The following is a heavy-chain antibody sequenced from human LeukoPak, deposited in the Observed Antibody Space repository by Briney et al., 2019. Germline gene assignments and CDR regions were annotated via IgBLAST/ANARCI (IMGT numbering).Heavy chain of an antibody. CDR1: GGTFSSYA. CDR2: IIPIFGTA. CDR3: ARGGSCHYYYYYGMDV. Sequence: SVKVSCKASGGTFSSYAISWVRQAPGQGLEWMGGIIPIFGTANYAQKFQGRVTITADESTSTAYMELSSLRSEDTAVYYCARGGSCHYYYYYGMDVWGQGTTVTVSS. D-gene: IGHD1-26*01. J-gene: IGHJ6*02. V-gene: IGHV1-69*13.